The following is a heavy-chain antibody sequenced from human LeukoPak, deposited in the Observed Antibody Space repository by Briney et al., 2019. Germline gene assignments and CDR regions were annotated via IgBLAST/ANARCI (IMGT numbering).Heavy chain of an antibody. Sequence: ASVKVSCKAFGYTFTSYGISWVRQAPGQGLEWMGWISAYNGNTNYAQKLQGRVTMTTDTSTSTAYMELRSLRSDDTAIYYCARDSPSSIAARPVYWGQGTLVTVSS. D-gene: IGHD6-6*01. CDR1: GYTFTSYG. V-gene: IGHV1-18*01. CDR2: ISAYNGNT. J-gene: IGHJ4*02. CDR3: ARDSPSSIAARPVY.